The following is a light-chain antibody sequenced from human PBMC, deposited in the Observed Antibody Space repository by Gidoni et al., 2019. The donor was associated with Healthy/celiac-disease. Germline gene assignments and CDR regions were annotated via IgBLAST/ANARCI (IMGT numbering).Light chain of an antibody. CDR3: CSYAGSRRAV. J-gene: IGLJ7*01. CDR2: EVS. Sequence: QSALTQPASVSGSPGQSITISCTGTSSDVGSYNLVSWYQQHPGKAPKLMIYEVSKRPSGVSNRFSGSKSGNTASLTISGLQAEDEADYYCCSYAGSRRAVFGGGTQLTVL. V-gene: IGLV2-23*02. CDR1: SSDVGSYNL.